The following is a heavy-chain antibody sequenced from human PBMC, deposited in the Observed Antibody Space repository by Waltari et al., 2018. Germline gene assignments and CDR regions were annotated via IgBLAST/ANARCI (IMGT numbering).Heavy chain of an antibody. CDR3: ARDPIAAAGINY. CDR1: GYSISRGYY. CDR2: IYHSGST. J-gene: IGHJ4*02. Sequence: QVQLQESGPGLVKPSETLSLTCAVSGYSISRGYYWGWIRQPPGKGLEWIGSIYHSGSTYYNPSLKSRVTISVDTSKNQFSLKLSSVTAADTAVYYCARDPIAAAGINYWGQGTLVTVSS. D-gene: IGHD6-13*01. V-gene: IGHV4-38-2*02.